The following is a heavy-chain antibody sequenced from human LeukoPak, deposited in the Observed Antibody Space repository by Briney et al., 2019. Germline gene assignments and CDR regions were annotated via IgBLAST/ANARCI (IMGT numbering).Heavy chain of an antibody. CDR3: AIIAAAGTIFDY. CDR2: INHSGST. V-gene: IGHV4-34*01. CDR1: GGSFSGYY. Sequence: SETLSLTCAVYGGSFSGYYWSWIRQPPGKGLEWIGEINHSGSTNYNPSLKSRVTISVDTSKNQFSLKLGSVTAADTAVYYCAIIAAAGTIFDYWGQGTLVTVSS. D-gene: IGHD6-13*01. J-gene: IGHJ4*02.